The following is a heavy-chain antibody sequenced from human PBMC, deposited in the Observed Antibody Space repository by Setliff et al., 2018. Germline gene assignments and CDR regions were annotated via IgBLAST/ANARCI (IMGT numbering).Heavy chain of an antibody. D-gene: IGHD6-19*01. CDR3: AKGGRAVAGGAFDI. J-gene: IGHJ3*02. V-gene: IGHV1-8*02. CDR2: MNPNSGNT. CDR1: GYTFTSYD. Sequence: GSVKVSCKASGYTFTSYDINWVRQATGQGLEWMGWMNPNSGNTGYAQKFQGRVTMTRNTSISTAYMELSSLRSEDTAVYYCAKGGRAVAGGAFDIWGQGTMVTVSS.